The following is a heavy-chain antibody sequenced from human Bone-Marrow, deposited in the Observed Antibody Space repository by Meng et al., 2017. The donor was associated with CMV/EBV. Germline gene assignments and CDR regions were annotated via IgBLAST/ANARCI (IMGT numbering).Heavy chain of an antibody. Sequence: SVKVSCKASGDAFNSYAISWIRQAPGQGLEWMGGIVPQFGTTNHAQRFQGRLTITTDESSSTAYMELSSLRSEDTAVYFCAREGPFRSGHFNYYYYYGKDIWGQGTTVTVSS. D-gene: IGHD3-3*01. CDR2: IVPQFGTT. V-gene: IGHV1-69*05. J-gene: IGHJ6*02. CDR3: AREGPFRSGHFNYYYYYGKDI. CDR1: GDAFNSYA.